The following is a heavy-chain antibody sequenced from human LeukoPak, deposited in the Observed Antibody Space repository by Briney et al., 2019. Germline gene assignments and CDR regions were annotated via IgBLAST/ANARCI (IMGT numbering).Heavy chain of an antibody. V-gene: IGHV3-21*01. CDR2: ISSSSSYI. CDR3: ASGGYSYGYRDPEFGY. CDR1: GFTFSSYS. D-gene: IGHD5-18*01. J-gene: IGHJ4*02. Sequence: MTGGSLRLSCAASGFTFSSYSMNWVRQAPGKGLEWVSSISSSSSYIYYADSVKGRFTISRDNARNSLYLQMNSLRAEDTAVYYCASGGYSYGYRDPEFGYWGQGTLVTVSS.